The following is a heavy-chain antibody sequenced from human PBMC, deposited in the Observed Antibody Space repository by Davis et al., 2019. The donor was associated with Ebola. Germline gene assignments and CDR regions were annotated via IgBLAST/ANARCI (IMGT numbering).Heavy chain of an antibody. D-gene: IGHD3-10*01. CDR1: GFTFSSYA. Sequence: GGSLRLSCAASGFTFSSYAMSWVRQAPGKGLEWVSLISGDGGSTYYADSVKGRFTISRDNSKNTLYLQMNSLRAEDTAVYYCASEGPRGAYYYGMDVWGQGTTVTVSS. CDR2: ISGDGGST. CDR3: ASEGPRGAYYYGMDV. J-gene: IGHJ6*02. V-gene: IGHV3-23*01.